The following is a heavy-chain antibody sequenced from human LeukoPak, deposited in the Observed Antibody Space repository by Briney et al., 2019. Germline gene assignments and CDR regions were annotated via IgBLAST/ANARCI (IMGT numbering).Heavy chain of an antibody. V-gene: IGHV1-69*05. CDR1: GGTFSSYA. CDR3: ARGRAYCSSTSCFGAFDI. D-gene: IGHD2-2*01. Sequence: SVKVSCKASGGTFSSYAISWVRQAPGQGLEWMGGIIPIFGTANYAQKFQGRVTITTDESTSTAYMELSSLRSEDTAVYYCARGRAYCSSTSCFGAFDIWGKGTTVTVSS. J-gene: IGHJ6*04. CDR2: IIPIFGTA.